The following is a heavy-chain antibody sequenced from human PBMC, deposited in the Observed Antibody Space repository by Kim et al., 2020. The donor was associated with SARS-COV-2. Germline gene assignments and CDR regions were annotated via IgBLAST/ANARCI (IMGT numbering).Heavy chain of an antibody. D-gene: IGHD3-10*01. CDR3: ASGARSGGDD. V-gene: IGHV3-23*01. CDR2: ISLNGDTT. J-gene: IGHJ4*02. CDR1: GFTFSSYW. Sequence: GGSLRLSCAASGFTFSSYWMTWFRQAPGRGLDWLSSISLNGDTTYYADSVKGRFTIWRDDSKNSVYLQMNSLRAEDTAVYYCASGARSGGDDWGQGTLVTVSS.